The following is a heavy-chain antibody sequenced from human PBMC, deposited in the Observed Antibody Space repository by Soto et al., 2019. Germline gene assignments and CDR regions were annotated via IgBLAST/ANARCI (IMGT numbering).Heavy chain of an antibody. V-gene: IGHV1-69*13. CDR1: GGTFSSYA. J-gene: IGHJ3*02. CDR3: ASSSHYYDSSGYKGPAFDI. Sequence: GASVKVYCKASGGTFSSYAISWVRQAPGQGLEWMGGIIPIFGTANYAQKFQGRVTITADESTSTAYMELSSLRSEDTAVYYCASSSHYYDSSGYKGPAFDIWGQGTMVTVSS. CDR2: IIPIFGTA. D-gene: IGHD3-22*01.